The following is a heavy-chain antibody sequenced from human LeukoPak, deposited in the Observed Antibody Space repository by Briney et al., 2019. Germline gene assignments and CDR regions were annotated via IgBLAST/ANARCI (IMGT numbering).Heavy chain of an antibody. D-gene: IGHD3-10*01. CDR2: ISGSGGST. CDR1: GFTFSSYW. J-gene: IGHJ6*02. V-gene: IGHV3-23*01. CDR3: AKSGGLSGSGRLAMDV. Sequence: GGSLRLSCAASGFTFSSYWMHWVRQAPGKGLEWVSGISGSGGSTYYADSVKGRFTSSRDNSNNTLYVQMNSLRVEDTAVYYCAKSGGLSGSGRLAMDVWGQGTTVTVSS.